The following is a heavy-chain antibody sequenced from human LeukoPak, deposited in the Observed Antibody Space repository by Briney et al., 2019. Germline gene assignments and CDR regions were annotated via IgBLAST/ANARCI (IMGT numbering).Heavy chain of an antibody. CDR2: IGGSGSEI. Sequence: GGSLRLSCAASGFIFSSHAMSWVRQAPGRGPEWVAFIGGSGSEIYYADSVKGRFTISRDNFKNTLYLQMNSLRVEDTAIYYCAKKEIQLSFYGCWGQGTLVTVSS. CDR3: AKKEIQLSFYGC. J-gene: IGHJ4*02. CDR1: GFIFSSHA. V-gene: IGHV3-23*01. D-gene: IGHD5-18*01.